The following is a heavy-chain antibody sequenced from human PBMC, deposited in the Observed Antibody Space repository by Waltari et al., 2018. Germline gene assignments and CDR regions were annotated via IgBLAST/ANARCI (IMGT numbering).Heavy chain of an antibody. D-gene: IGHD5-12*01. J-gene: IGHJ5*02. CDR3: ARHWKRNGYRFDP. CDR2: IYYSGNT. CDR1: GDSISRSNYY. V-gene: IGHV4-39*01. Sequence: QLQLQESGPGLVKPSETLSPTCTVSGDSISRSNYYWGWIRQSPGKGLEWIGTIYYSGNTYYNPTLKSRVTISGDTSKNQFSLKLSSVTAADTAVYYCARHWKRNGYRFDPWGQGTLVTVSS.